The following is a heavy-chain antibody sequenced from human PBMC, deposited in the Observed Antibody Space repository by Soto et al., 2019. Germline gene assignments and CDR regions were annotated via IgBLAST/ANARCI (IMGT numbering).Heavy chain of an antibody. J-gene: IGHJ4*02. Sequence: GGSLRLSCAASGFTFSSYGMHWVRQAPGKGLEWVAVISYDGSNKYYADSVKGRFTISRDNSKNTLYLQMNSLRAEDTAVYYCAKGAYDYIWGSYLPGHDWGQGTLVTVSS. V-gene: IGHV3-30*18. CDR2: ISYDGSNK. CDR3: AKGAYDYIWGSYLPGHD. CDR1: GFTFSSYG. D-gene: IGHD3-16*02.